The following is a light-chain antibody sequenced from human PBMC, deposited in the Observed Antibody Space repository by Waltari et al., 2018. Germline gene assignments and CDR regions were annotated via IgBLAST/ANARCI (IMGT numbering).Light chain of an antibody. J-gene: IGKJ4*01. CDR2: GAS. CDR3: QQRSNWPLT. CDR1: QSVRHY. Sequence: DIVLTQSPATLSLSPGERATLSCRASQSVRHYLAWYQQKPGQAPRLLIYGASNRGTSIPASFSGSGSGTAFTLTISSLEPEDFAVYYCQQRSNWPLTFGGGTKVEIK. V-gene: IGKV3-11*01.